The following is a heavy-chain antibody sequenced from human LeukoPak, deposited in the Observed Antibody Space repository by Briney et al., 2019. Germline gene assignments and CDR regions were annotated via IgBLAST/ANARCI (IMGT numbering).Heavy chain of an antibody. D-gene: IGHD3-10*01. CDR3: ARDGGYYGSGSSIDY. V-gene: IGHV4-39*07. J-gene: IGHJ4*02. CDR2: IYYSGST. CDR1: GGSISSSSYY. Sequence: SETLSLTCTVSGGSISSSSYYWGWIRQPPGKGLEWIGTIYYSGSTYYNPSLKSRVTISVDTSKNQFSLKLSSVTAADTAVYYCARDGGYYGSGSSIDYWGQGTLVTVSS.